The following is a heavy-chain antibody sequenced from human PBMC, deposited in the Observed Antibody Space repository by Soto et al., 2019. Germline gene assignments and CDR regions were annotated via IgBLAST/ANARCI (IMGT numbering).Heavy chain of an antibody. J-gene: IGHJ4*02. CDR1: GYTFTDYE. CDR2: INAGKGDT. Sequence: QVQVVQSGTEVKKPGASVKVSCKASGYTFTDYEMHWVRRAPGQTFEWVGGINAGKGDTVYSQNFQARVTISRDTSATTVYMELRSLRSEDTAVYFCARRGRGSSSYFDRWGLGTLVTVSS. D-gene: IGHD6-6*01. CDR3: ARRGRGSSSYFDR. V-gene: IGHV1-3*01.